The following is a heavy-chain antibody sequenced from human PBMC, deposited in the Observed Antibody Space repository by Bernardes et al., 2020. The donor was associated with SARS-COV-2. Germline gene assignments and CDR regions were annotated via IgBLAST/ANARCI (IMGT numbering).Heavy chain of an antibody. D-gene: IGHD3-10*01. V-gene: IGHV3-7*03. CDR3: AKGLQVGRGVEGS. J-gene: IGHJ4*02. Sequence: GGSLRLSCAASGFTFNNYWMIWVRQAPGKGLEWVANIKPDGSERNYVDSVKGRFVISRDNAKKSLYLQIGSLRAEDTAVYYCAKGLQVGRGVEGSWGQGTLVTVSS. CDR2: IKPDGSER. CDR1: GFTFNNYW.